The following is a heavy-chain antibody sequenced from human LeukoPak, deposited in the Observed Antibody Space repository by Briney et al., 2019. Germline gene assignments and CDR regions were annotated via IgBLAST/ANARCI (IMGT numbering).Heavy chain of an antibody. CDR2: ITGTGGR. D-gene: IGHD2-15*01. V-gene: IGHV3-23*01. Sequence: GGSLRLSCAVSGFTLTNHGVSWVRQAPGKGLEWVSIITGTGGRYYGDSVKGRFILSRDNSKNTVYMQMSSLRAEDTATYYCARDYCRDGNCPFPFLDSWGQGTLVTVSS. CDR3: ARDYCRDGNCPFPFLDS. J-gene: IGHJ4*02. CDR1: GFTLTNHG.